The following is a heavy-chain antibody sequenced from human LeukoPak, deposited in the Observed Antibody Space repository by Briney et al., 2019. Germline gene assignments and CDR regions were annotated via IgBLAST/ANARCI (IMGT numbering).Heavy chain of an antibody. D-gene: IGHD3-22*01. CDR2: ISYDGSNK. V-gene: IGHV3-30*09. CDR3: ARPLSNGYFHDSGGYYPYAMDV. CDR1: GFTFSTST. Sequence: PGGSLRLSCAASGFTFSTSTMHWVRQAPGKGLEWVAVISYDGSNKFYADSVKGRFAISRDNSKNTLYLQMNSLRGYDSAVYYCARPLSNGYFHDSGGYYPYAMDVWGQRTTVTVSS. J-gene: IGHJ6*02.